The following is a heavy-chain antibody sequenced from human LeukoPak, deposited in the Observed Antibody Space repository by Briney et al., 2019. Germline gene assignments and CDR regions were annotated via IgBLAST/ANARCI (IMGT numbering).Heavy chain of an antibody. CDR1: GGSISSHY. CDR2: IYYSGST. CDR3: ARTGSWRYYYYMDV. V-gene: IGHV4-59*11. Sequence: SGTLSLTCTVSGGSISSHYWSWIRQPPGKGLEWIGYIYYSGSTNYNPSLKSRVTISVDTSKNQFSLKLGSVTAADTAVYYCARTGSWRYYYYMDVWGKGTTVTVSS. D-gene: IGHD6-13*01. J-gene: IGHJ6*03.